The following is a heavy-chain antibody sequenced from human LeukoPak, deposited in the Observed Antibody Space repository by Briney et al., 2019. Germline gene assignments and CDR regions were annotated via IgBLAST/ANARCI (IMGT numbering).Heavy chain of an antibody. Sequence: GGSLRLSCAASGFSFNTYGMSWVRQAPGKGLEWVSVIYSDGTTYYADSVKGRFTISRDSSMNSLHLQMHGLRDVDTAVYYCARATYYASGSNLPFYAFDIWGQGTMVTVSS. CDR2: IYSDGTT. CDR3: ARATYYASGSNLPFYAFDI. V-gene: IGHV3-53*01. J-gene: IGHJ3*02. CDR1: GFSFNTYG. D-gene: IGHD3-10*01.